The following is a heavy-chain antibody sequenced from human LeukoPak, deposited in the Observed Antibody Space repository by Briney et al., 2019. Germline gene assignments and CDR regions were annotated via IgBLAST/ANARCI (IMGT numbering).Heavy chain of an antibody. D-gene: IGHD6-19*01. V-gene: IGHV5-51*01. CDR2: IYPGDSDT. J-gene: IGHJ4*02. Sequence: GESLKISCKGSGYSFTSYWIGWVRQMPGKGPEWMGIIYPGDSDTRYSPSFQGQVTISADKSISTAYLQWSSLKASDTAMYYCARVPRRSSGWYYFDYWGQGALVTVSS. CDR3: ARVPRRSSGWYYFDY. CDR1: GYSFTSYW.